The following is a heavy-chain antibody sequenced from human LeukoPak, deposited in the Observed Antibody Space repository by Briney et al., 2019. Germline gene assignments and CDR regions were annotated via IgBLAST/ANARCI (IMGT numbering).Heavy chain of an antibody. CDR1: GFSFTSYA. J-gene: IGHJ4*02. D-gene: IGHD5-12*01. CDR2: IIASSGST. Sequence: GGSLRLSCAASGFSFTSYAMSWVRQAPGKGLEWVSLIIASSGSTFYADSVKGRFTISRDNSKNTLYLQMNSLRAEDTAVYYCAKGAYDYIEMGYFDYWGQGTLVTVSS. V-gene: IGHV3-23*01. CDR3: AKGAYDYIEMGYFDY.